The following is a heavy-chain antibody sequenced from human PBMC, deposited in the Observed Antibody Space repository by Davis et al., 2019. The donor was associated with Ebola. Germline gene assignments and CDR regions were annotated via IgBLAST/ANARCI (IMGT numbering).Heavy chain of an antibody. V-gene: IGHV3-48*02. CDR1: GFTFSVYG. D-gene: IGHD2-2*01. J-gene: IGHJ6*03. CDR3: ASGIVVVPAAIPPYYMDV. CDR2: ISSSSSTI. Sequence: GESLKISCAASGFTFSVYGMNWVRQAPGKGLEWVSYISSSSSTIYYADSVKGRFTISRDNAKNSLYLQMNSLRDEDTAVYYCASGIVVVPAAIPPYYMDVWGKGTTVTVSS.